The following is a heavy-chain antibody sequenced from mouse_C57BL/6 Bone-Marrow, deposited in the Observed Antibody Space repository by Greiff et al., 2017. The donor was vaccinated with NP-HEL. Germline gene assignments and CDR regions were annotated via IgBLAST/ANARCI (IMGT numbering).Heavy chain of an antibody. V-gene: IGHV1-81*01. CDR3: LSGVYYGNYFY. CDR1: GYTFTSYG. Sequence: VQLVESGAELARPGASVKLSCKASGYTFTSYGISWVKQRTGQGLEWIGEIYPRSGNTYYNEKFKGKATLTADKSSSTAYMELRSLTSEDSAVYFCLSGVYYGNYFYWGQGTTLTVSS. D-gene: IGHD2-1*01. CDR2: IYPRSGNT. J-gene: IGHJ2*01.